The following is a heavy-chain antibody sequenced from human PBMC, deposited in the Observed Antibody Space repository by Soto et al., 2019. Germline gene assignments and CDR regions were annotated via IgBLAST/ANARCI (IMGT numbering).Heavy chain of an antibody. Sequence: QITLNESGPTVVKPAETLTLTCTFSGFSLTSSGEGVGWIRQSPGKAPEWLALIYWDDDKGYSASLKSTLTITKDTSKNQVVVTMASADPADTATYYCAHRILRTVFGLVTTTAVYFDSWGQGTPVVVSS. D-gene: IGHD3-3*01. J-gene: IGHJ4*02. CDR3: AHRILRTVFGLVTTTAVYFDS. CDR2: IYWDDDK. CDR1: GFSLTSSGEG. V-gene: IGHV2-5*02.